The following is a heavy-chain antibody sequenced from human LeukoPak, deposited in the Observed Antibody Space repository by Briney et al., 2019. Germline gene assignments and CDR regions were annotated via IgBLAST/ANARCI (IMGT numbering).Heavy chain of an antibody. D-gene: IGHD2-15*01. J-gene: IGHJ6*02. CDR2: ISSSSSYI. V-gene: IGHV3-21*01. CDR3: ATSGGYCSGGSCFPTRYYYYHGMDV. Sequence: GGSLRLSCAASGFTFSSYSMNWVRQAPGKGLEWVSSISSSSSYIYYADSVKGRFTISRDNAKNSLYLQMNGLRAEDTAVYYCATSGGYCSGGSCFPTRYYYYHGMDVWGQGTTVTVSS. CDR1: GFTFSSYS.